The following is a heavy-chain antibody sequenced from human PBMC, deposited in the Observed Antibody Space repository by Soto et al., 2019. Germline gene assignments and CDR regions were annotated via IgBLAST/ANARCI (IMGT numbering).Heavy chain of an antibody. J-gene: IGHJ6*02. V-gene: IGHV4-39*01. CDR3: ARLLYQDTSGFEAGGMDV. Sequence: SETLSLTCTVSGGSISSSSYYWGWIRQPPGKGLEWIGSIYYSGSTYYNPSLKSRVTISVDTSKNQFSLKLSSVTAADTAVYYCARLLYQDTSGFEAGGMDVWGQGTTGTASS. CDR2: IYYSGST. CDR1: GGSISSSSYY. D-gene: IGHD3-22*01.